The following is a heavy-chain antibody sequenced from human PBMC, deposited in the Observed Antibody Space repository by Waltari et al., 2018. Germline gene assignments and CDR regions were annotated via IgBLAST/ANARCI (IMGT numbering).Heavy chain of an antibody. CDR2: IIPILGIA. V-gene: IGHV1-69*10. Sequence: QVQLVQSGAEVKKPGYSVKVAGKASGGTFSSYAICGVRQAPGQGIEWMGGIIPILGIANYAQTFQGRGTITGGKATSTAYIEWRSLRSEDTALYYCARRGTGDILTYYYMGVWGTGTSVTVFS. CDR3: ARRGTGDILTYYYMGV. J-gene: IGHJ6*03. CDR1: GGTFSSYA. D-gene: IGHD3-9*01.